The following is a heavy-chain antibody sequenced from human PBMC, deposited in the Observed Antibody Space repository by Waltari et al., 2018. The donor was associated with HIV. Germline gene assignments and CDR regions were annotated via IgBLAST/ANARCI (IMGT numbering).Heavy chain of an antibody. Sequence: QVELQQGGAGLLKPSETLSLSCAGSGGSFSPYYWSWIRQPPGKGLEWMGEINNSGSINFKPSLKSRLNISLDASKKQSSLHLTSVTAADTALYYCATRGDYGDLPKYFDLWGRGTLVTVSS. J-gene: IGHJ2*01. D-gene: IGHD4-17*01. CDR3: ATRGDYGDLPKYFDL. CDR2: INNSGSI. V-gene: IGHV4-34*02. CDR1: GGSFSPYY.